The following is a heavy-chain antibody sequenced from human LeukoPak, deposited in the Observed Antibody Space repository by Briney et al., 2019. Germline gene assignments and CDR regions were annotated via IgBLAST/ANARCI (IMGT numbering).Heavy chain of an antibody. CDR1: GFTFSSYS. CDR3: ARDYDSSGAGPWYFDY. CDR2: ISSSSSYI. V-gene: IGHV3-21*01. D-gene: IGHD3-22*01. J-gene: IGHJ4*02. Sequence: GGSLRLSCAASGFTFSSYSMNWVRQAPGKGLEWVSSISSSSSYIYYADSVKGRFTISRDNAKNSLYLEMNNLTAADTAVYYCARDYDSSGAGPWYFDYWGQGTLVTVSS.